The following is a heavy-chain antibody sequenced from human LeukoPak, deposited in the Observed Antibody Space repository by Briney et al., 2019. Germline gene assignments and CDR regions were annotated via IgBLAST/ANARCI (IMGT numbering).Heavy chain of an antibody. CDR2: ISGSGGST. V-gene: IGHV3-23*01. Sequence: GGSLRLSCAASGFTFSSYAMSWVRQAPGKGLEWVSAISGSGGSTYYADSVKGRFTISRDNAKNSLYLQMNSLRAEDTAVYFCARANPFGGYWGQGTLVTVSS. CDR1: GFTFSSYA. J-gene: IGHJ4*02. CDR3: ARANPFGGY. D-gene: IGHD3-16*01.